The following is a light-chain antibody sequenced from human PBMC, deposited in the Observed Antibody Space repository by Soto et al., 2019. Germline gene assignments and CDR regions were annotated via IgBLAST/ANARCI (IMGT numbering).Light chain of an antibody. CDR2: EVS. J-gene: IGLJ1*01. V-gene: IGLV2-8*01. CDR1: SSDVGGYNY. CDR3: SSYSTTATLV. Sequence: QPALTQPPSASGSPGQSVTISCTGTSSDVGGYNYVSWYQQHPGKVPKLMIYEVSKRPSGVPDRFSGSKSGKTASLTVSGLQAEDEADYYCSSYSTTATLVFGSGTKVTVL.